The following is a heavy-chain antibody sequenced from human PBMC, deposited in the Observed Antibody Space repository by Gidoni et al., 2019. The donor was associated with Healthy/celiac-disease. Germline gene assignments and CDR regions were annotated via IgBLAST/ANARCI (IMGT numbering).Heavy chain of an antibody. D-gene: IGHD2-15*01. J-gene: IGHJ5*02. CDR1: GYTFTSYA. Sequence: QVQLVQSVAEVKKPGASVKVSCKASGYTFTSYAMHWVRQAPGQRLEWMGWINAGNGNTKYSRKFQGRGTITRDTSASTAYMELSSLRSEDTAVDYCARDGGYGSGGSCYPGWFDPWGQGTLVTVSS. V-gene: IGHV1-3*01. CDR3: ARDGGYGSGGSCYPGWFDP. CDR2: INAGNGNT.